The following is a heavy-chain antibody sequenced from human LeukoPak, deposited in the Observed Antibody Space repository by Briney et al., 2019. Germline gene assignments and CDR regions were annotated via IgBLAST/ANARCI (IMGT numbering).Heavy chain of an antibody. Sequence: ASVKVSCKASGYTFTSYGISWVRQAPGQGLEWMGWISAYNGNTNYAQKLQGRVTMTTDTSTSTAYMELRSLRSDDAAVYYCARKMVGATTFWFDPWGQGTLVTVSS. CDR2: ISAYNGNT. V-gene: IGHV1-18*01. CDR1: GYTFTSYG. CDR3: ARKMVGATTFWFDP. D-gene: IGHD1-26*01. J-gene: IGHJ5*02.